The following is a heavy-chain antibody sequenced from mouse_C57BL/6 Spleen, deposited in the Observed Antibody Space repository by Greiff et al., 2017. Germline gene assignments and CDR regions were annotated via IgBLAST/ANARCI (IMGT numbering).Heavy chain of an antibody. Sequence: QVQLQQPGAELVMPGASVKLSCKASGYTFTSYWMHWVKQRPGQGLEWIGEIDPSDSYTNYNQKFKGKSTLTVDKSSSTAYMQLSSLTSEDSAVYYCARGGYYGYGFDYWGQGTTLTVSS. J-gene: IGHJ2*01. CDR1: GYTFTSYW. V-gene: IGHV1-69*01. CDR3: ARGGYYGYGFDY. D-gene: IGHD2-2*01. CDR2: IDPSDSYT.